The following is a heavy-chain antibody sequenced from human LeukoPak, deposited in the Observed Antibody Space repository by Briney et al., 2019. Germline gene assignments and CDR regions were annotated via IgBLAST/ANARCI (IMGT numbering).Heavy chain of an antibody. J-gene: IGHJ4*02. V-gene: IGHV5-51*01. Sequence: GESLKIYWKGSGYSFTSYLLGWVRQMPGKGLEWMGIIYPGDSDTRYSPSFQGQVTISADKSISTAYLQWSSLKASDTAMYYCARLLGRSMLSSGLYFDYWGQGTLVTVSS. CDR2: IYPGDSDT. CDR1: GYSFTSYL. CDR3: ARLLGRSMLSSGLYFDY. D-gene: IGHD2-8*01.